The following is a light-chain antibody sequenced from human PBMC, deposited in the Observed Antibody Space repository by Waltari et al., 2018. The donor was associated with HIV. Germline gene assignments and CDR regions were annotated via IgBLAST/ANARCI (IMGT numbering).Light chain of an antibody. V-gene: IGLV3-25*03. J-gene: IGLJ2*01. CDR3: QSTDISGTLVV. CDR2: NDH. Sequence: SYDLPQPPSVSVSTGQTAEITGSGEAFPSQQGHGYQHKPGQAPILMIYNDHERPSGIPERFSGPTSGTTVTLTISGVQAEDEADYYCQSTDISGTLVVFGGGTKLTVL. CDR1: AFPSQQ.